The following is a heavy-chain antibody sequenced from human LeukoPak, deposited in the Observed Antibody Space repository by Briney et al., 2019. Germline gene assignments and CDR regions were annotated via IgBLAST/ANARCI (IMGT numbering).Heavy chain of an antibody. Sequence: GASVTVSCTASGYTFTSHGISWVRQAPGQGLEWMGGIILIFGTANYAQKFQGRVTITADESTSTVYMELSSLRSEDTAVYYCARGRPYAFDIWGQGTMVTVSS. V-gene: IGHV1-69*13. CDR3: ARGRPYAFDI. CDR1: GYTFTSHG. J-gene: IGHJ3*02. CDR2: IILIFGTA.